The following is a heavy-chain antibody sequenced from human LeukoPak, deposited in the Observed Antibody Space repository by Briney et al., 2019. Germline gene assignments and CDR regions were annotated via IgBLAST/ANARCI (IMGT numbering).Heavy chain of an antibody. CDR2: TLHSGST. D-gene: IGHD2-21*02. CDR3: GRNADFCIDY. J-gene: IGHJ4*02. CDR1: GFTFSSYS. Sequence: PGGSLRLSCVASGFTFSSYSMSWIRQAPGKGLEWIGETLHSGSTNYNPSLKSRVTISVDKSKNQFSLELSSVTAADTAMYYCGRNADFCIDYWGQGTLVTVSS. V-gene: IGHV4-34*12.